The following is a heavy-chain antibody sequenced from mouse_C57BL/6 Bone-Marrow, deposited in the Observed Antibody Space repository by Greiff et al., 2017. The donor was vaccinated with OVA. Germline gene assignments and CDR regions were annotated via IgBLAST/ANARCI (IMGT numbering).Heavy chain of an antibody. CDR3: ARNDYEAWFAY. Sequence: EVKLVESAGGLVQPGSSMKLSCTASGFTFSDYYMAWVRQVPEKGLEWVANINYDGSSTYYLDSLKSRFIISRDNAKNILYLQMSSLKSEDTATYYCARNDYEAWFAYWGQGTLVTVSA. D-gene: IGHD2-4*01. V-gene: IGHV5-16*01. J-gene: IGHJ3*01. CDR1: GFTFSDYY. CDR2: INYDGSST.